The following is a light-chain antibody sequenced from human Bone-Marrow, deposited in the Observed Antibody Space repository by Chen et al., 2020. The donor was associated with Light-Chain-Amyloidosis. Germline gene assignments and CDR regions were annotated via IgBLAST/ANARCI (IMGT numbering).Light chain of an antibody. J-gene: IGLJ1*01. Sequence: QSALTQPASVSGSPGQSIPIFCTGTSSDVGGDNHVSWYQQHPDKAPKLMIYEVTNLPSWVPDRFSGSTSDNTASLTISGLQTEDESDYFCSSYTITNTLVFGSGTRVTVL. CDR3: SSYTITNTLV. CDR1: SSDVGGDNH. CDR2: EVT. V-gene: IGLV2-14*01.